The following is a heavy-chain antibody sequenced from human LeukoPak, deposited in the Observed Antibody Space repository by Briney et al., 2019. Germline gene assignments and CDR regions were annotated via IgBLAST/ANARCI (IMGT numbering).Heavy chain of an antibody. CDR3: AREWSPGSGSYRLLGYGMDV. CDR1: GGSINSGDYY. CDR2: IYYSGST. J-gene: IGHJ6*02. Sequence: SQTLSLTCTVSGGSINSGDYYWSWIRQPPGKGLEWIGYIYYSGSTYYNPSLKSRVTISVDTSKNQFSLKLSSVTAADTAVYYCAREWSPGSGSYRLLGYGMDVWGQGTTVTVSS. V-gene: IGHV4-30-4*01. D-gene: IGHD3-10*01.